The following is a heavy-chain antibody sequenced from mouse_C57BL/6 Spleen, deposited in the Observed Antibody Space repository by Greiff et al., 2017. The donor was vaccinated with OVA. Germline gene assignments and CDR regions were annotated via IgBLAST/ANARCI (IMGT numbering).Heavy chain of an antibody. CDR3: ARDAPLGGYFDY. CDR1: GFTFSDFY. CDR2: SRNKANDYTT. V-gene: IGHV7-1*01. J-gene: IGHJ2*01. Sequence: EVKVVESGGGLVQSGRSLRLSCATSGFTFSDFYMEWVRQAPGKGLEWIAASRNKANDYTTEYSASVKGRFIVSRDTSQSILYLQMNALRAEDTAIYYCARDAPLGGYFDYWGQGTTLTVSS. D-gene: IGHD4-1*01.